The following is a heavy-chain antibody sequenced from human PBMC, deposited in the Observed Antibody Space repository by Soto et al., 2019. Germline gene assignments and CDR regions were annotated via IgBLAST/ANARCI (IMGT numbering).Heavy chain of an antibody. CDR3: ARHYRGDDDYYYYHMDV. V-gene: IGHV4-59*08. D-gene: IGHD3-10*01. J-gene: IGHJ6*03. Sequence: SETLSLTCVVSGGSISTYYWSWIRQPPGKGLEWIGYIYYSGNTNYNPSLKSRVTISVDTSKNQFSLRLRSVTTADTAVYYCARHYRGDDDYYYYHMDVWGKGTTVTVSS. CDR1: GGSISTYY. CDR2: IYYSGNT.